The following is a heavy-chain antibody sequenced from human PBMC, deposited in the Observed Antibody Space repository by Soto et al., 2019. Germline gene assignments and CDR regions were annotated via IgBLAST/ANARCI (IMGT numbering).Heavy chain of an antibody. J-gene: IGHJ3*02. Sequence: GASVEVSCKASGVAFGSCASSWVRQAPGQGLEWMGGIIPIFGTANYAQKFQGRVTITADESTSTAYMELSSLRSEDTAVYYCARADYYDSSGYPRADIWGQGTMVTVSS. CDR3: ARADYYDSSGYPRADI. D-gene: IGHD3-22*01. V-gene: IGHV1-69*13. CDR2: IIPIFGTA. CDR1: GVAFGSCA.